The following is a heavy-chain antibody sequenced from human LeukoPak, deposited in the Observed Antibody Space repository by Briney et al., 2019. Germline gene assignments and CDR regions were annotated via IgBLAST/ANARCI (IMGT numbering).Heavy chain of an antibody. CDR3: ARVARIRGPDYYYYYMDV. V-gene: IGHV3-20*04. D-gene: IGHD2-15*01. CDR1: GFTFSSYA. CDR2: INWNGGST. Sequence: GGSLRLSCAASGFTFSSYAMSWVRQAPGKGLEWVSGINWNGGSTGYADPVKGRFTISRDNAKNSLYLQMNSLRAEDTALYYCARVARIRGPDYYYYYMDVWGKGTTVTVSS. J-gene: IGHJ6*03.